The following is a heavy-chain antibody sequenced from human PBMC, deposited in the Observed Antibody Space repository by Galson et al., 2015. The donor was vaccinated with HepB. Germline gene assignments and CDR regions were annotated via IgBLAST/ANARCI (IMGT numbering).Heavy chain of an antibody. J-gene: IGHJ5*02. V-gene: IGHV2-5*01. D-gene: IGHD3-3*01. CDR1: GFSLSTSGVG. CDR2: IYWNDDK. CDR3: AHTYYDFWSGYFNWFDP. Sequence: PALVKPTQTLTLTCTFSGFSLSTSGVGVGWIRQPPGKALEWLALIYWNDDKRYSPSLKSRLTITKDTSKNQVVLTMTNMDPVDTATYYCAHTYYDFWSGYFNWFDPRGQGTLVTVSS.